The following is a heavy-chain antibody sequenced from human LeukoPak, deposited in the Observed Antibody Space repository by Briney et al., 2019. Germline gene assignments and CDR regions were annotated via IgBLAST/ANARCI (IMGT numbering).Heavy chain of an antibody. D-gene: IGHD5-24*01. CDR1: GGSISSYY. Sequence: SETLSLTCTVSGGSISSYYWSWIRQPPGKGLEWIGYISFSGSTNYNPSLKSRVTISVDTSKNQFSLKLSSVTAADTAVYYCARDRDGYNLGYFDYWGQGTLVTVSS. V-gene: IGHV4-59*01. CDR3: ARDRDGYNLGYFDY. CDR2: ISFSGST. J-gene: IGHJ4*02.